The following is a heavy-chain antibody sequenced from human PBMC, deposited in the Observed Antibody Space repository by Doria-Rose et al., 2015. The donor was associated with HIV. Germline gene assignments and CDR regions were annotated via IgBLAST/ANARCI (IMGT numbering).Heavy chain of an antibody. CDR2: IFSVDER. V-gene: IGHV2-26*01. CDR1: GVSLSSPGMG. Sequence: SGPVLVRPTETLTLTCTVSGVSLSSPGMGVSWIRQPPGKALEWLANIFSVDERSYKTSLKSRPTISRGTSKSQVVLTMTDMGPVDTATYYCARIKSSRWYHKYYFDFWGQGTLVIVSA. D-gene: IGHD6-13*01. CDR3: ARIKSSRWYHKYYFDF. J-gene: IGHJ4*02.